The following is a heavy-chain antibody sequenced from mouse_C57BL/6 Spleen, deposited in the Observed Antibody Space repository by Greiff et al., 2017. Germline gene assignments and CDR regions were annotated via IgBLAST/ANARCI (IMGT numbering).Heavy chain of an antibody. CDR3: ARAGRPYGSSPWYCDV. V-gene: IGHV1-43*01. CDR1: GYSFTGYY. J-gene: IGHJ1*03. CDR2: INPSTGGP. D-gene: IGHD1-1*01. Sequence: EVQLQQSGPELVKPGASVKISCKASGYSFTGYYMHWVKQSSEKSLEWIGEINPSTGGPSYNQKFKGKATLTVDKSSSTAYMQLKSLTSEYSAVYYCARAGRPYGSSPWYCDVWGTGTTVTVSS.